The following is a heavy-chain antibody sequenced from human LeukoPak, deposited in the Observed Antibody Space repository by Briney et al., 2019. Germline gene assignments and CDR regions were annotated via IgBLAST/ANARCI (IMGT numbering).Heavy chain of an antibody. CDR3: ARVPPYSSSTWSPDY. CDR1: GGSISSYY. Sequence: SETLSLTCTVSGGSISSYYWSWIRQPRGKGLEWIGYIYYSGSTNYNPSLKSRVTISVDTSKNQFSLKLSSVTAADTAVYYCARVPPYSSSTWSPDYWGQGTLVTVSS. V-gene: IGHV4-59*01. J-gene: IGHJ4*02. D-gene: IGHD6-6*01. CDR2: IYYSGST.